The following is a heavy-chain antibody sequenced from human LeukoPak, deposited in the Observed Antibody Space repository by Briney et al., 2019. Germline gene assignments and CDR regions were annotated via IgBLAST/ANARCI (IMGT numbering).Heavy chain of an antibody. CDR3: ARYSSGWYEGHLDY. V-gene: IGHV1-18*01. D-gene: IGHD6-19*01. J-gene: IGHJ4*02. Sequence: ASVKVSCKASGYTFTNYGISWVRQAPGQGLEWMGWISAYNGDTNYAQKLQGRVTMTTDTSTSTAYMELRSLRSDDSAVYYCARYSSGWYEGHLDYWGQGILVTVSS. CDR2: ISAYNGDT. CDR1: GYTFTNYG.